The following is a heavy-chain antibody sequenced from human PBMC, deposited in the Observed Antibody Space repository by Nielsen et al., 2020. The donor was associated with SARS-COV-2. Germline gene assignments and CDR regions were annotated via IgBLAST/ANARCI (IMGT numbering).Heavy chain of an antibody. Sequence: SETLSLTCTVSGGSITGSHYWSWIRQSPGKGLEWIGQIFDNGNTRYNPSLKSRVTISVDTSKNQFSLKLSSVTAADTALYYCARRPRSDNWFDTWGQGTLVTVSS. CDR1: GGSITGSHY. V-gene: IGHV4-59*08. CDR2: IFDNGNT. J-gene: IGHJ5*02. CDR3: ARRPRSDNWFDT.